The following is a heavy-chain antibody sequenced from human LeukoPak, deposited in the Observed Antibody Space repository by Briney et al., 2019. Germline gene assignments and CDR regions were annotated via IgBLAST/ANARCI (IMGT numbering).Heavy chain of an antibody. J-gene: IGHJ5*02. CDR1: GYTFTRYY. CDR3: ARDSYTYRYEPKGFDP. D-gene: IGHD3-16*02. Sequence: ASVTVSCKASGYTFTRYYMHWVRQAPGQGLEWMGWINPSSGGTNYAQKFQGRVTMTRDTSISTAYMELSRLRSDDTAVYYCARDSYTYRYEPKGFDPWGQGTLVTVSS. V-gene: IGHV1-2*02. CDR2: INPSSGGT.